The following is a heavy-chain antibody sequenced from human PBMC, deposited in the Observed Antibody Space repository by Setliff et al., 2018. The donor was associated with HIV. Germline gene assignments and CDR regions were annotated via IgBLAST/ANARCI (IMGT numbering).Heavy chain of an antibody. V-gene: IGHV1-69*13. J-gene: IGHJ6*03. Sequence: SVKVSCKASGGTFTSSAISWVRQARGQGLEWMGAIIPHFDAPQYAQKFQGRVTITADQSTSTAYMELSGLTSEDTAVYYCATARRDYYDRGRRSHYYIDVWGKGTTVTVS. CDR3: ATARRDYYDRGRRSHYYIDV. D-gene: IGHD3-22*01. CDR2: IIPHFDAP. CDR1: GGTFTSSA.